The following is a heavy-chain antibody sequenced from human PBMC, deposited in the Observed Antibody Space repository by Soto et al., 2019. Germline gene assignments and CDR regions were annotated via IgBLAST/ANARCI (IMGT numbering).Heavy chain of an antibody. V-gene: IGHV1-69*13. CDR1: GGTFSSYS. Sequence: SVKVSCKASGGTFSSYSISWVRQAPGQGLEWMGGIIPIFGTANYAQKFQGRVTITADESTSTAYMELSSLRSEDTAVYYCARDDIVVVPAANYYYYYGMDVWGQGTTVTVSS. D-gene: IGHD2-2*01. J-gene: IGHJ6*02. CDR2: IIPIFGTA. CDR3: ARDDIVVVPAANYYYYYGMDV.